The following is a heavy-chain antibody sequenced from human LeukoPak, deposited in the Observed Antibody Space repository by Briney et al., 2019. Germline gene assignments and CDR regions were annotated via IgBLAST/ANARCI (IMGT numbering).Heavy chain of an antibody. V-gene: IGHV3-30*02. CDR2: MRYDGSNE. CDR3: AKDLYYYYMDV. CDR1: GFSFSTYA. Sequence: GGSLRLSCAASGFSFSTYAMHWVRQAPGKGLEWVAFMRYDGSNEYYADSVKGRFTISRDNSKNTLYLQMNRLRAEDTAVYYCAKDLYYYYMDVWGKGTTVTVSS. J-gene: IGHJ6*03.